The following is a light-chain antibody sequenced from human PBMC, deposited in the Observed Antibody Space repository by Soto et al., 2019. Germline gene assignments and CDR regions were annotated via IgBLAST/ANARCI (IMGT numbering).Light chain of an antibody. J-gene: IGLJ2*01. CDR1: SSDVGGYNY. V-gene: IGLV2-14*01. Sequence: QSALTQPASVSGSPGQSITISCTGTSSDVGGYNYVCWYQQHPGKAPKLVIYEVDYRPSGVSNRFSGSKSGNTASLTISGLQAEDEADYYCSSYSSSTAVLFGGGTKLTVL. CDR3: SSYSSSTAVL. CDR2: EVD.